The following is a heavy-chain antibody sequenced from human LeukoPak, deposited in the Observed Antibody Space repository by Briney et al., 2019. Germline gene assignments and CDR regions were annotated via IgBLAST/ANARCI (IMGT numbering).Heavy chain of an antibody. D-gene: IGHD6-13*01. J-gene: IGHJ4*02. CDR3: ARFLAAAGFVY. Sequence: ASVKVSCKASGYTFTSYDINWVRQATGQGLEWMGWMNPNSGNTDYAQKLQGRVTMTTDTSTSTAYMELRSLRSDDTAVYYCARFLAAAGFVYWGQGTLVTVSS. CDR2: MNPNSGNT. CDR1: GYTFTSYD. V-gene: IGHV1-8*01.